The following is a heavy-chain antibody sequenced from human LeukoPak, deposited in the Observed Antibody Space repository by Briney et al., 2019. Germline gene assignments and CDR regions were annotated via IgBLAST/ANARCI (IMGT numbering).Heavy chain of an antibody. Sequence: PGGSLRLSCAASGFTFSSYGMHWVRQAPGKGLEWVAFIRYDGSNKYYADSVKGRFTISRDNSKNTLYLQMNSLRAEDTAVYYCATDLLYGDIVATITFGRPMDVWGKGTTVTVSS. D-gene: IGHD5-12*01. CDR1: GFTFSSYG. CDR2: IRYDGSNK. J-gene: IGHJ6*03. V-gene: IGHV3-30*02. CDR3: ATDLLYGDIVATITFGRPMDV.